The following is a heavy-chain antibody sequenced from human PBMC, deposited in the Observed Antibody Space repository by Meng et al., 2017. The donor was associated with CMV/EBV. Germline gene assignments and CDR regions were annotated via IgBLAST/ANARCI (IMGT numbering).Heavy chain of an antibody. J-gene: IGHJ4*02. D-gene: IGHD5-12*01. CDR1: GGSISSSSYY. V-gene: IGHV4-39*07. CDR2: IYYSGST. Sequence: SETLSLTCTVSGGSISSSSYYWGWIRQPPGKGLEWIGSIYYSGSTYYNPSLKSRVTISVDTSKNQFSLKLSSVTAADTAVYYCARGHRRGVVATPFDYWGQGTLVTVSS. CDR3: ARGHRRGVVATPFDY.